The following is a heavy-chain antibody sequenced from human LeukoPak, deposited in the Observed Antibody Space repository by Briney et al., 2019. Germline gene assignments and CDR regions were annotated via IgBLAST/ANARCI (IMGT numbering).Heavy chain of an antibody. CDR1: GGTFSSYA. D-gene: IGHD6-6*01. CDR3: ARERPTIAARSSNWFDP. Sequence: RASVKVSCKASGGTFSSYAISWVRQAPGQGLEWMGIINPSGGSTNYAQKFQGRVTMTRDTSTSTVYMELSSLRSEDTAVYYCARERPTIAARSSNWFDPWGQGTLVTVSS. V-gene: IGHV1-46*01. J-gene: IGHJ5*02. CDR2: INPSGGST.